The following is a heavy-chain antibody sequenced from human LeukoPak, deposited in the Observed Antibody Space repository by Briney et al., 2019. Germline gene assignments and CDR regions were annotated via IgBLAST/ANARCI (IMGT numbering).Heavy chain of an antibody. D-gene: IGHD2-2*02. CDR1: SYTFTAHF. CDR2: ITPNSGGT. V-gene: IGHV1-2*02. CDR3: ARGFRLSAIEDWFDP. J-gene: IGHJ5*02. Sequence: ASVKVSCKASSYTFTAHFIHWVRLAPGQRLEWMGWITPNSGGTKYAQRFQGRVTMTRDTSISTAYMELSGLRSDDTAVYYCARGFRLSAIEDWFDPWGQGTLVTVSS.